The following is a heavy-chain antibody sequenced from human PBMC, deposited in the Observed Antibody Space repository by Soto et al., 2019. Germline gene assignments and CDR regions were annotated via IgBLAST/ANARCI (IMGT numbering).Heavy chain of an antibody. J-gene: IGHJ5*02. CDR3: ARIRDYYGSPITIRPWFDP. D-gene: IGHD3-10*01. Sequence: SETLSLTCTVSGGSISSYYWSWIRQPPGKGLEWIGYIYYSGNTNYNPSLKSRVTISVDTSKNQFSLKLNSVTAADTAVYYCARIRDYYGSPITIRPWFDPWGQGTLVTVSS. CDR1: GGSISSYY. CDR2: IYYSGNT. V-gene: IGHV4-59*01.